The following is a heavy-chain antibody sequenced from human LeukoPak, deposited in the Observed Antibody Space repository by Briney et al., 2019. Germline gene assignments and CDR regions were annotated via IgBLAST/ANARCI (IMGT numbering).Heavy chain of an antibody. CDR1: GFTFSSYT. D-gene: IGHD5-12*01. J-gene: IGHJ4*02. CDR2: ISSSRSYI. V-gene: IGHV3-21*01. CDR3: APALSLYDYIYFDY. Sequence: PGGSLRLSCAASGFTFSSYTMNWVRQAPGQGLEWFSSISSSRSYIYYADSVKGRFTISRDNTMNSLFLQMNSLRAEDTAVYYCAPALSLYDYIYFDYWGQGTLVTVSS.